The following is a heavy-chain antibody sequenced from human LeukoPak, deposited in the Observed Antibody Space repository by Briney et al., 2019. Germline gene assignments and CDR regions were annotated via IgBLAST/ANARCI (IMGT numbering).Heavy chain of an antibody. J-gene: IGHJ4*02. D-gene: IGHD6-13*01. CDR3: ARNLIGYSSSWYYFDY. Sequence: AYNGNTNYTQKLQGRVTMTTDTSTSTAYMELRSLRSDDTAVYYCARNLIGYSSSWYYFDYWGQGTLVTVSS. V-gene: IGHV1-18*01. CDR2: AYNGNT.